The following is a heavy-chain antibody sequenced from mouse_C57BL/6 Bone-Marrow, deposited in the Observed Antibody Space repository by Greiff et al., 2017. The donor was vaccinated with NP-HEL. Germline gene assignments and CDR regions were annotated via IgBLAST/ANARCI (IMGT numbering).Heavy chain of an antibody. CDR1: GFNIKDYY. CDR2: IDPADGAT. CDR3: ARGLRLAY. J-gene: IGHJ3*01. V-gene: IGHV14-2*01. D-gene: IGHD2-4*01. Sequence: VQLQQSGAELVKPGASVKLSCTASGFNIKDYYMHWVKQRTEQGLAWIGRIDPADGATKYAPKFQGKATITADTSSNTAYLQLSSLTSEDTAVYYCARGLRLAYWGQGTLVTVSA.